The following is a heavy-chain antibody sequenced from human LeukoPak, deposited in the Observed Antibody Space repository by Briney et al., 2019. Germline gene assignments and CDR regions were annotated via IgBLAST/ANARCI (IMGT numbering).Heavy chain of an antibody. CDR3: ARASLTYYYDSSGYDGGYAFDI. D-gene: IGHD3-22*01. Sequence: SQTLSLTCAVSGGSISSGGYSWSWIRQPPGKGLEWIGHIYHSGSTYYNPSLKSRVTISVDRSKNQFSLKLSSVTAADTAVYYCARASLTYYYDSSGYDGGYAFDIWGQGTMVTVSS. V-gene: IGHV4-30-2*01. CDR2: IYHSGST. CDR1: GGSISSGGYS. J-gene: IGHJ3*02.